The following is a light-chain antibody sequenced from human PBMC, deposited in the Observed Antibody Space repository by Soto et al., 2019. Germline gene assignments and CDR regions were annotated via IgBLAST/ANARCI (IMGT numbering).Light chain of an antibody. CDR2: AAS. CDR3: QQYNNWPRT. Sequence: DIQVTQSPSSLSASVGDRVTITCRASQDIAGYLAWYQHKPGRAPELLIHAASSLQSGVPSRFSGSGSGTEFTLTISSLQSEDFAVYYCQQYNNWPRTFGQGTKVDIK. J-gene: IGKJ1*01. V-gene: IGKV1-12*01. CDR1: QDIAGY.